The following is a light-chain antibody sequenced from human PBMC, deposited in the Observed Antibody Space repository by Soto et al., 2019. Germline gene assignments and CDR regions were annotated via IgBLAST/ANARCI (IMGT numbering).Light chain of an antibody. CDR1: ALPKQY. CDR2: KDS. Sequence: YELTQPPSVSVSPGQTARITCSGDALPKQYAYWYQQKPGQAPVLVIYKDSERPSGIPERFSGSSSGTTVTLTISGVQAEDEADYYCQSPDSSVTDVVFGGGTKLTVL. J-gene: IGLJ2*01. CDR3: QSPDSSVTDVV. V-gene: IGLV3-25*03.